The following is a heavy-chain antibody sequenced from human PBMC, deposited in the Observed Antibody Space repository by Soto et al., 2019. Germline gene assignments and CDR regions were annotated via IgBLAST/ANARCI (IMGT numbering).Heavy chain of an antibody. J-gene: IGHJ6*02. CDR3: ARDVASYDYGDFYGMHX. V-gene: IGHV3-49*03. Sequence: GGSLRLSFTASGFTFGDCTMAWFRQAPGGGLEGVIFIRSKAYGGTTEYAASVKGRFTISRDDYKSIAYLQMNRLQSEDTAVYYCARDVASYDYGDFYGMHXWGQGTTVTVS. CDR2: IRSKAYGGTT. D-gene: IGHD4-17*01. CDR1: GFTFGDCT.